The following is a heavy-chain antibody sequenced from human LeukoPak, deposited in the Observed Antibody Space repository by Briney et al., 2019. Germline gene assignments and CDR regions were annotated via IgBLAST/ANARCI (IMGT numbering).Heavy chain of an antibody. V-gene: IGHV3-30*02. D-gene: IGHD4-23*01. CDR2: IQNDEIDK. CDR3: AKERKLLPFDC. Sequence: PGGSLRLSCAASGFTFTTYGMHWVRQTPGKGLEWVAFIQNDEIDKFYADSVKGRFTVSRDNSKNTLYPQMNSLRPEDTAVYYCAKERKLLPFDCWGQGTLVTVSS. CDR1: GFTFTTYG. J-gene: IGHJ4*02.